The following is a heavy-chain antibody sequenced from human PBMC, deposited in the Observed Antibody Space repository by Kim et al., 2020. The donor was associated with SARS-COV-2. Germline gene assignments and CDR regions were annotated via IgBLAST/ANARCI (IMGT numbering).Heavy chain of an antibody. J-gene: IGHJ4*02. CDR3: ARGRDGGYEY. V-gene: IGHV3-48*02. CDR2: ISPGGNTI. CDR1: GFTISDSN. D-gene: IGHD5-12*01. Sequence: GGSLRLSCAASGFTISDSNMNWVRQAPGKGLEWVSYISPGGNTIYYTDSVKGRFTISADNAKNSLYLQMNSLRDEDTAVYYCARGRDGGYEYWGQGTLVTVSS.